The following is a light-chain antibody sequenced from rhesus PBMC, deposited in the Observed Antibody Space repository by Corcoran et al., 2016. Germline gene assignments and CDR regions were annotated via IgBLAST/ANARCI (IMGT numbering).Light chain of an antibody. CDR1: QGIGNN. CDR2: AAS. J-gene: IGKJ4*01. CDR3: QQDYSSAPLP. Sequence: DIQMTQAPSSLSASVGDTVTITCQASQGIGNNLNWYQQKPGKAPKLLIYAASSLQSGIASRFSGSGSGTDSTLAIGSLPPGGFATSSGQQDYSSAPLPFGGGTKVKIK. V-gene: IGKV1S9*01.